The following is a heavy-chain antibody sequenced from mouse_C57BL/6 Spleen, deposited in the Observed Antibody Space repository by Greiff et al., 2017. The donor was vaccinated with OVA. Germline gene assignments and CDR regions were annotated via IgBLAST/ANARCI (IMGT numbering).Heavy chain of an antibody. CDR3: TRSWDGFDY. V-gene: IGHV1-15*01. CDR1: GYTFTDYE. Sequence: QVQLQQSGAELVRPGASVTLSCKASGYTFTDYEMHWVKQTPVHGLEWIGAIDPETGGTAYNQKFKGKAILTADKSSSTAYMELRSLTSEDSAVYYCTRSWDGFDYWGQGTTLTVSS. J-gene: IGHJ2*01. CDR2: IDPETGGT. D-gene: IGHD4-1*01.